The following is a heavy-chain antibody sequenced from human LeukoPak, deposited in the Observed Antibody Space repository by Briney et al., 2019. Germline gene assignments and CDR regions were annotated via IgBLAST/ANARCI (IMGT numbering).Heavy chain of an antibody. CDR3: TRGGLEAPCDV. Sequence: PGGSLRLSCSASGFTFSNYDMHWVRHEKGKGLEWVSSIGTGGHTYYAPSVKGRFTISRENAKNSLYLQMNSLGAGDTAIYYCTRGGLEAPCDVWGQGTMVAVSS. J-gene: IGHJ3*01. CDR1: GFTFSNYD. CDR2: IGTGGHT. D-gene: IGHD5-24*01. V-gene: IGHV3-13*01.